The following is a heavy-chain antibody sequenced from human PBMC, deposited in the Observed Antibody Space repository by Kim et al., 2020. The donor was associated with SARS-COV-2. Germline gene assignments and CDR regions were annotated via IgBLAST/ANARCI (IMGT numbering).Heavy chain of an antibody. J-gene: IGHJ2*01. V-gene: IGHV3-9*01. D-gene: IGHD3-10*01. CDR3: AKDNTMVRGVLYFDL. Sequence: DSVKGLFTISRDNAKNSLYLQMNSLRAEDTALYYCAKDNTMVRGVLYFDLWGRGTLVTVSS.